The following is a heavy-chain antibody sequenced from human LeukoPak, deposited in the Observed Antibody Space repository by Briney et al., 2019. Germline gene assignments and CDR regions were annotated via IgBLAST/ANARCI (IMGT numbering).Heavy chain of an antibody. V-gene: IGHV3-13*01. J-gene: IGHJ4*02. CDR2: IGTAGDT. CDR1: GFTFSSYD. Sequence: GGSLRLSCAASGFTFSSYDMHWVRQATGKGLEWVSAIGTAGDTYYPGSVKGRFTISRENAKNSLHLQMNSLRAGDTAVYYCARGHYGDYYFDYWGQGTLVTVSS. D-gene: IGHD4-17*01. CDR3: ARGHYGDYYFDY.